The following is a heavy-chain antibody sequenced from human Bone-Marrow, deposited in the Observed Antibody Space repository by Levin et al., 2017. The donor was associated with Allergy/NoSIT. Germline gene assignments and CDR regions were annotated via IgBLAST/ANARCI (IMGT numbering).Heavy chain of an antibody. V-gene: IGHV3-30*03. Sequence: GGSLRLSCTASGFTFSTYGMHWVRQAPGKGLDWVALITSDGNNIFYADSVKGRFTISRDNYKNTLYQQMNSLRPEDTAVYYCARAAVADWGQGTLVTVSS. CDR1: GFTFSTYG. CDR2: ITSDGNNI. CDR3: ARAAVAD. J-gene: IGHJ4*02.